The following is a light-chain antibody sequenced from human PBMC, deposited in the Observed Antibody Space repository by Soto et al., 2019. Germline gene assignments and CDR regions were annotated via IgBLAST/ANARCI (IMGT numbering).Light chain of an antibody. V-gene: IGKV3-15*01. CDR3: QQYNNWPPWT. CDR2: GAS. Sequence: EIVMTQSPATLSVSPGERATLSCRASQSVSSNLAWYQQKSGQAPRLLIYGASTRATGIPARFSGSGSGTELTLAIISLQSEDFAVYYCQQYNNWPPWTFGQGTKVQIK. CDR1: QSVSSN. J-gene: IGKJ1*01.